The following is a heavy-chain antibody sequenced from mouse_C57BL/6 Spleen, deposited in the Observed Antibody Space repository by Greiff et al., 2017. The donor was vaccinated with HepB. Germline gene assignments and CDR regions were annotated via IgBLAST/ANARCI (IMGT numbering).Heavy chain of an antibody. CDR1: GYTFTSYT. CDR2: INPSSGYT. Sequence: QVQLQQSGAELARPGASVKMSCKASGYTFTSYTMHWVKQRPGQGLEWIGYINPSSGYTKYNQKFKDKATLTADKSSSTAYMQLNSLTSEDSAVYYCARTSNYWFAYWGQGTLVTVSA. J-gene: IGHJ3*01. D-gene: IGHD2-5*01. V-gene: IGHV1-4*01. CDR3: ARTSNYWFAY.